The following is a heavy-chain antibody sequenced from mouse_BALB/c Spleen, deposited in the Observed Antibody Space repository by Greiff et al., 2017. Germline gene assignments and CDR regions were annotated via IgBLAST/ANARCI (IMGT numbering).Heavy chain of an antibody. J-gene: IGHJ4*01. CDR1: GFNIKDTY. CDR3: ARDGNYEGYAMDY. V-gene: IGHV14-3*02. Sequence: VQLQQSGAELVKPGASVKLSCTASGFNIKDTYMHWVKQRPEQGLEWIGRIDPANGNTKYDPKFQGKATITADTSSNTAYLQLSSLTSEDTAVYYCARDGNYEGYAMDYWGQGTSVTVSS. D-gene: IGHD2-1*01. CDR2: IDPANGNT.